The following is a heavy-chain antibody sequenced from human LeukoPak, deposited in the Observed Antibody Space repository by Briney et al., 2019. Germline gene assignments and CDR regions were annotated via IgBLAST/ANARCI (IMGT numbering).Heavy chain of an antibody. D-gene: IGHD1/OR15-1a*01. V-gene: IGHV4-59*08. CDR3: ARQRRRTDFDY. Sequence: PSETLSLTCTVSGGSISDYQWTWIRQSPGTGLEWIGYISYSGSTNYNPSLKSRVTISLDMSKNQFSLKLSSVTAADTAKYFCARQRRRTDFDYWGQGTLVTVSS. J-gene: IGHJ4*02. CDR1: GGSISDYQ. CDR2: ISYSGST.